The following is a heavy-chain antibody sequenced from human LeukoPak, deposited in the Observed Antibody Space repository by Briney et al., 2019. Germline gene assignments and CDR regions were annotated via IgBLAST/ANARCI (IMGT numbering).Heavy chain of an antibody. CDR2: ISYDGSNK. D-gene: IGHD5-24*01. V-gene: IGHV3-30*04. J-gene: IGHJ6*03. CDR1: GFTFSCYA. CDR3: ARDWDSDGSLERPDYYMDV. Sequence: GGSLTLFCAASGFTFSCYAMQGLPAAPGKGLEGVAFISYDGSNKYYADSVKGRFTISRDNSKNTLYLQMNSLRAEDTAVYYCARDWDSDGSLERPDYYMDVWGKGTTVTVSS.